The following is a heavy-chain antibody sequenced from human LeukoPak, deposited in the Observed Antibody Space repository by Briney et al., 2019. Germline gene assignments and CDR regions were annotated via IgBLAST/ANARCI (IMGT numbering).Heavy chain of an antibody. D-gene: IGHD3-22*01. Sequence: GGSLRLSCAASGFTFSTYVMNWFRQAPGKGLEWVSGISGSGGNTYYADSVKGRFTISRDNSKNTLYLQMNSLRAEDTAVYYCAKDYYDSTGYYSRFDYWGQGTLVTVSS. CDR1: GFTFSTYV. J-gene: IGHJ4*02. V-gene: IGHV3-23*01. CDR2: ISGSGGNT. CDR3: AKDYYDSTGYYSRFDY.